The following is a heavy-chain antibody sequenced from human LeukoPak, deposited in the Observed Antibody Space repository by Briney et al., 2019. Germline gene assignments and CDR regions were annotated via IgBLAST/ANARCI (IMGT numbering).Heavy chain of an antibody. J-gene: IGHJ5*02. Sequence: SETLSLTCTVSGGSISSYYWSWIRQPAGKGLEWIGRIYTSGSTNYNPPLKSRVTMSVDTSKNQFSLKLSSVTAADTAVYYCARDQDSSSYHWFDPWGQGTLVTVSS. V-gene: IGHV4-4*07. D-gene: IGHD6-6*01. CDR1: GGSISSYY. CDR2: IYTSGST. CDR3: ARDQDSSSYHWFDP.